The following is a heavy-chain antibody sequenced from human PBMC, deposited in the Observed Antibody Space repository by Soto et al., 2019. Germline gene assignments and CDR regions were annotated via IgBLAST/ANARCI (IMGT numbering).Heavy chain of an antibody. CDR1: GYTFTSYD. D-gene: IGHD3-3*01. V-gene: IGHV1-8*01. CDR3: ARGRRDTIFGVVIIREGPGLDY. Sequence: GASVKVSCKASGYTFTSYDINWVRQATGQGLEWMGWMNPNSGNTGYAQKFQGRVTMTRNTSISTAYMELSSLRSEDTAVYYCARGRRDTIFGVVIIREGPGLDYWSQGTLVTVSS. J-gene: IGHJ4*02. CDR2: MNPNSGNT.